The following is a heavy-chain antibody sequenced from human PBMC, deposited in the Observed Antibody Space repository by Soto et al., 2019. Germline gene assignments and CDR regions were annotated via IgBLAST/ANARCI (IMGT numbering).Heavy chain of an antibody. J-gene: IGHJ4*02. D-gene: IGHD5-12*01. CDR1: GASVGRDDYY. V-gene: IGHV4-31*03. CDR2: IYYSGNT. CDR3: ARTWIGSPFDF. Sequence: PSETLSLTCTVSGASVGRDDYYWSWIRQQPGKGLEWIGYIYYSGNTNYNPSLKSRLTISVDTSKNQFSLQLRSVTAADTAVYYCARTWIGSPFDFWGQGSLATVSS.